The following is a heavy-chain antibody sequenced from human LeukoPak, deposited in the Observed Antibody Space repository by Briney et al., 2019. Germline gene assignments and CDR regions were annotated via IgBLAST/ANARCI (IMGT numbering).Heavy chain of an antibody. CDR1: GFTFSSYA. D-gene: IGHD3-10*01. V-gene: IGHV3-23*01. J-gene: IGHJ4*02. Sequence: GGSLRLSCAASGFTFSSYAMSWVRQARGKGREGVSAISGSGGSTYYADSVKGRFTISRDNSKNTLYRQMNSLRAGDTVVYYRAKEWSTMVRGVSNYWGQGTLVTVSS. CDR2: ISGSGGST. CDR3: AKEWSTMVRGVSNY.